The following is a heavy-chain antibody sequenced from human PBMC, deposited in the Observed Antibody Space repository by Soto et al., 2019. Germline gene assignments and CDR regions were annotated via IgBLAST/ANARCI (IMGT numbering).Heavy chain of an antibody. V-gene: IGHV3-13*05. CDR3: ARGTGGYSYGPGGTYGMDV. J-gene: IGHJ6*02. D-gene: IGHD5-18*01. CDR2: IGTAGDP. CDR1: GFTFSSYD. Sequence: EVQLVESGGGLVQPGGSLRLSCAASGFTFSSYDMHWVRQATGKGLEWVSAIGTAGDPYYPGSVKGRFTISRENAKNSLYLQMNSLRAGDTAVYYCARGTGGYSYGPGGTYGMDVWGQGTTVTVSS.